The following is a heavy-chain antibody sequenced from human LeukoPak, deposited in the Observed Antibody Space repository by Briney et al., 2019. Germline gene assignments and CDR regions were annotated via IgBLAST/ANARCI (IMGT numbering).Heavy chain of an antibody. CDR1: GGSFSGYY. Sequence: TSETLSLTCAVSGGSFSGYYWTWIRQPPGKGLEWIGEISHSGSTNYNPSLKSRVTFSVDTSKNQFSLNLTSVTAADTAVYYCARRPRGIIIKSWFDSWGQGTLVTVSA. D-gene: IGHD3-10*01. J-gene: IGHJ5*01. CDR3: ARRPRGIIIKSWFDS. CDR2: ISHSGST. V-gene: IGHV4-34*01.